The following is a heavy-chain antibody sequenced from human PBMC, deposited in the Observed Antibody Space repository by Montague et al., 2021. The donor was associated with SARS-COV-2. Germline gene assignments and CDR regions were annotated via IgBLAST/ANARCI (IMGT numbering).Heavy chain of an antibody. CDR2: IYYSGST. D-gene: IGHD6-13*01. CDR1: GYSISSSNW. V-gene: IGHV4-28*01. CDR3: ATGFSGYSSSWFDKSLHEVEHAGPEFDY. J-gene: IGHJ4*02. Sequence: SETLSLTCAVSGYSISSSNWWGWIRQPPGKGLEWIGYIYYSGSTYYNPSLKSRVTMSVDTSKNQFSLKLSSVTAVDTAVYYCATGFSGYSSSWFDKSLHEVEHAGPEFDYWGQGTLVTVSS.